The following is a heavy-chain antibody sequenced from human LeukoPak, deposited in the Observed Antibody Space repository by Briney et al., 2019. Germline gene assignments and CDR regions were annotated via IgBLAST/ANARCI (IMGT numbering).Heavy chain of an antibody. D-gene: IGHD6-19*01. J-gene: IGHJ1*01. V-gene: IGHV3-30*18. CDR2: ISYDGSNK. CDR3: ANRIAVTGPPHH. Sequence: GGSLRLSCAASGLTFSNYWMHWIRQAPGKGLEWVAVISYDGSNKYYADSVKGRFTISRDNSKNTLYLQMNSLRPEDTAVYYCANRIAVTGPPHHWGQGTLVTVSS. CDR1: GLTFSNYW.